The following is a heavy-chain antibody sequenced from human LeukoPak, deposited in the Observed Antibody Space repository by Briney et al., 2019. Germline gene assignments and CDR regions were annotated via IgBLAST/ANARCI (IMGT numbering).Heavy chain of an antibody. J-gene: IGHJ4*02. CDR3: ARRSAVAGHFDY. D-gene: IGHD6-19*01. V-gene: IGHV3-23*01. CDR1: GFTFTNYA. CDR2: ISASGLMT. Sequence: TGGSLRLSCAASGFTFTNYAMTWVRQAPGKGLEWVSSISASGLMTYYADSVKGRFTVSRDNSKNSLYLQMSSLKASDTAMYYCARRSAVAGHFDYWGQGTLVTVSS.